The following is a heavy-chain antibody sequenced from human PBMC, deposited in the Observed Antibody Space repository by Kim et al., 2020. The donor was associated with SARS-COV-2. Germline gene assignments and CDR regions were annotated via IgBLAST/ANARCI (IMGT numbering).Heavy chain of an antibody. J-gene: IGHJ4*02. CDR3: AGYGDYLDY. V-gene: IGHV3-30*03. CDR2: ISYDGSNK. D-gene: IGHD4-17*01. Sequence: GGSLRLSCAASGFTFSSYGMHWVRQAPGKGLEWVAVISYDGSNKYYADSVKGRFTISRDNSKNTLYLQMNSLRAEDTAVYYCAGYGDYLDYWGQGTLVTVSS. CDR1: GFTFSSYG.